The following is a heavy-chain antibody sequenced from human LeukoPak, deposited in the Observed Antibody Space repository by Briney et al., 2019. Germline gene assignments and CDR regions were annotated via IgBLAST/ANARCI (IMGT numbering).Heavy chain of an antibody. CDR2: ISGSGGST. CDR3: AKDIVVVVAAYYFDY. V-gene: IGHV3-23*01. D-gene: IGHD2-15*01. Sequence: GGSLRLSCAASGFSFSDHHMDWVRQAPGKGLEWVSTISGSGGSTNYADSVKGRFTISRDNSKNTMYLQMNSLRAEDTAIYYCAKDIVVVVAAYYFDYWGQGTLVTVSS. J-gene: IGHJ4*02. CDR1: GFSFSDHH.